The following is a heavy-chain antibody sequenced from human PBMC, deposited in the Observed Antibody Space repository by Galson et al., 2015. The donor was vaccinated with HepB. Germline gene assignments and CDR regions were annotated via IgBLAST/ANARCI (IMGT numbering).Heavy chain of an antibody. CDR3: ARGGYCRGGTSHSGRNKDNNFYSVDI. D-gene: IGHD2-15*01. V-gene: IGHV1-18*01. CDR1: GYTFLSYG. CDR2: ISPYSGHT. J-gene: IGHJ6*02. Sequence: SCKASGYTFLSYGIIWVRQAPGQGPEWLAWISPYSGHTQYAQNLQGRVTVTTDTSTRTVFMDVTSLRSDDTAISYCARGGYCRGGTSHSGRNKDNNFYSVDIWGQATTVTVSS.